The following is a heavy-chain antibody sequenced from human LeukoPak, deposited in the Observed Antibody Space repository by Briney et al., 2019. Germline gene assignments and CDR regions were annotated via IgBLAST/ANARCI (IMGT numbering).Heavy chain of an antibody. CDR3: AKSRSGSANWALRIFDN. Sequence: GGSLRLSCAASGFAFGSEAMSWVRHSPARGLKWVASISPGGGTTYYADYVKGRFTISRDNSNNSLFVQMNSLRVEDTAVYFCAKSRSGSANWALRIFDNWGQGTLVTVSS. CDR1: GFAFGSEA. V-gene: IGHV3-23*01. J-gene: IGHJ4*02. CDR2: ISPGGGTT. D-gene: IGHD1-1*01.